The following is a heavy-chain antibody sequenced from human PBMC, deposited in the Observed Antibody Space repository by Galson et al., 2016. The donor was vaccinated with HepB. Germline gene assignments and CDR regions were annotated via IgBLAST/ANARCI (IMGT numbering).Heavy chain of an antibody. CDR2: IYHSGST. D-gene: IGHD2-21*01. CDR3: ARPLAPNADRGFEH. CDR1: GYSISSGYY. Sequence: SETLSLTCTVSGYSISSGYYWGWIRQPPGKGLEWIGSIYHSGSTYYNPSLESRVTMSADTSKNQFSLRLSSVTAADTAVYSCARPLAPNADRGFEHWGHGTPVTVSS. J-gene: IGHJ4*01. V-gene: IGHV4-38-2*02.